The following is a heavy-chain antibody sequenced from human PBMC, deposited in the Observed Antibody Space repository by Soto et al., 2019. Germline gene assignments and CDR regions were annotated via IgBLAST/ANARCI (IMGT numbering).Heavy chain of an antibody. CDR2: ISGSGGST. Sequence: GGSLRLSCAASGFTFSSYAMSWVRQAPGKGLEWVSAISGSGGSTYYADSVKGRFTISRDNSKNTLYLQMNSLRAEDTAVYYCAKRSISCYVCGMDVWGQGTTVTVSS. V-gene: IGHV3-23*01. CDR1: GFTFSSYA. J-gene: IGHJ6*02. D-gene: IGHD2-2*01. CDR3: AKRSISCYVCGMDV.